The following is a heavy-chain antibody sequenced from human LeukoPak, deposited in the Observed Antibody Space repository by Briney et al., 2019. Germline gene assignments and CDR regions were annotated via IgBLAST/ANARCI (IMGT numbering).Heavy chain of an antibody. CDR3: ARDGRTGWYFDY. CDR1: GFTFSNYW. CDR2: IKQDGSEK. Sequence: GSLRLSCAASGFTFSNYWMSWVRQAPGKGLQWVANIKQDGSEKYFVDSLKGRSTIYRDNAENSLYLQISSLRPEDTAVYYCARDGRTGWYFDYWGQGTLVTVSS. D-gene: IGHD6-19*01. J-gene: IGHJ4*02. V-gene: IGHV3-7*01.